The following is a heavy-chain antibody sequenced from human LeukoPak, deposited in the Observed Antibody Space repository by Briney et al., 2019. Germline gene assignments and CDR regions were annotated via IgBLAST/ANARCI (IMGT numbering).Heavy chain of an antibody. V-gene: IGHV3-53*01. CDR1: GFTVSSNY. J-gene: IGHJ5*02. CDR2: IYSGGST. CDR3: ARGRQQLGYNWFDP. Sequence: GGSLRLSCAASGFTVSSNYMSWVRQAPGKGLEWVSVIYSGGSTYYADSVKGRFTISRDNSKNTLYLQMNSLRAEDTAVYYCARGRQQLGYNWFDPWGQGTLVTVSS. D-gene: IGHD6-13*01.